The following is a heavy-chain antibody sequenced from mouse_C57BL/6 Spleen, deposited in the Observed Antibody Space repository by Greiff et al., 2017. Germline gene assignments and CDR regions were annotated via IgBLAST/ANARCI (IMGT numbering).Heavy chain of an antibody. CDR2: IYPGSGST. V-gene: IGHV1-55*01. J-gene: IGHJ4*01. Sequence: QVQLQQSGAELVKPGASVKMSCKASGYTFTSYWITWVKQRPGQGLEWIGDIYPGSGSTNYNEKFKSKATLTVDTSSSTAYMQLSSLTSEDSAVYYCARDGTTATMDYWGQGTSVTVSS. CDR3: ARDGTTATMDY. CDR1: GYTFTSYW. D-gene: IGHD1-2*01.